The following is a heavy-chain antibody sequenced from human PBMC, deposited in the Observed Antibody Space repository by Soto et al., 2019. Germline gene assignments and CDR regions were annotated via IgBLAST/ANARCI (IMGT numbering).Heavy chain of an antibody. CDR3: ARARLPNGDPNIYFFYGLDV. J-gene: IGHJ6*02. CDR1: GDMFRNSA. D-gene: IGHD3-10*01. Sequence: QVQLVQSGAEVKRPGSSVKVSCKASGDMFRNSAFTWVRQAPGQGLGWMGVIIPLFRKTNVAQKFQGRVTFTADESTSSLYMEVSSLTSEDTAVYYCARARLPNGDPNIYFFYGLDVWGQGTTITVSS. V-gene: IGHV1-69*01. CDR2: IIPLFRKT.